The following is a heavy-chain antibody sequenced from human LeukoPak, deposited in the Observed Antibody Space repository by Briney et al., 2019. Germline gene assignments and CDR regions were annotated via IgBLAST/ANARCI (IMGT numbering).Heavy chain of an antibody. V-gene: IGHV3-66*01. J-gene: IGHJ2*01. CDR2: LYSGGNT. D-gene: IGHD1-1*01. CDR3: ATSPATGNIYFDL. Sequence: GGSLRLSCAASGFTVSNNYMGWVRQAPGKGLEWVSVLYSGGNTYYADSVKGRFIISRDNSKNTLYLQMNSLRAEDTAVYYCATSPATGNIYFDLWGPGTLVTVSS. CDR1: GFTVSNNY.